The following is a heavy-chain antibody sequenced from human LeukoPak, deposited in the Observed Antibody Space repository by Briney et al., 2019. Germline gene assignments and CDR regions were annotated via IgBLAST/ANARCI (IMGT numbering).Heavy chain of an antibody. Sequence: SETLSLTCTVSGGSISSSSYYWGWIRQPPGKGLEWIGYIYYSGSTYYNPSLKSRVTISVDTSKNQFSLKLSSVTAADTAVYYCARDGVRLPLDYWGQGTLVTVSS. CDR2: IYYSGST. J-gene: IGHJ4*02. CDR3: ARDGVRLPLDY. CDR1: GGSISSSSYY. V-gene: IGHV4-30-4*08. D-gene: IGHD4-17*01.